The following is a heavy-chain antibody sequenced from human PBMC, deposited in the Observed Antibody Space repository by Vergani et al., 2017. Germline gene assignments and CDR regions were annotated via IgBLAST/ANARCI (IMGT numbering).Heavy chain of an antibody. Sequence: QVQLVQSGAEVKKPGSSVKVSCKASGGTFSSYAISWVRQAPGQGLEWMGRIIPIFGTANYAQKFQGRVTITADKSTSTAYRELSSLRSEDTAVYYSARDSPTPPLYSTTNYMDGWGKGTTVTVSS. V-gene: IGHV1-69*14. CDR1: GGTFSSYA. CDR2: IIPIFGTA. CDR3: ARDSPTPPLYSTTNYMDG. D-gene: IGHD3-16*02. J-gene: IGHJ6*03.